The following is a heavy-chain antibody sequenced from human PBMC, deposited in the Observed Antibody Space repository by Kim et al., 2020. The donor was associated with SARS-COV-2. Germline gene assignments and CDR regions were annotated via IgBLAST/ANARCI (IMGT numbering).Heavy chain of an antibody. CDR1: GGSISSYY. CDR3: ARHGPAYYDFWSGYNYMDV. D-gene: IGHD3-3*01. V-gene: IGHV4-59*08. CDR2: IYYSGST. J-gene: IGHJ6*03. Sequence: SETLSLTCTVSGGSISSYYWSWIRQPPGKGLEWIGYIYYSGSTNYNPSLKSRVTISVDTSKNQFSLKLSSVTAADTAVYYCARHGPAYYDFWSGYNYMDVWGKGTTVTVSS.